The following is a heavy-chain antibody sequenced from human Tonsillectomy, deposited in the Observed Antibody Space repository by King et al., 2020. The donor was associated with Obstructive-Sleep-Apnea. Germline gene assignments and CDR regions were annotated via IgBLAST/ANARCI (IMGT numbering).Heavy chain of an antibody. CDR1: GFTFDDYA. Sequence: VQLVESGGGLVQPGRSLRLSCAASGFTFDDYAMHWVRQAPGKGLELVSGISWNSGSIGYADSVKGRFTISRDNAKNSLYLQMNSLRAEDTALYYCAKATLGWNGAYFDLWGRGTLVTVSS. CDR2: ISWNSGSI. J-gene: IGHJ2*01. CDR3: AKATLGWNGAYFDL. D-gene: IGHD1-1*01. V-gene: IGHV3-9*01.